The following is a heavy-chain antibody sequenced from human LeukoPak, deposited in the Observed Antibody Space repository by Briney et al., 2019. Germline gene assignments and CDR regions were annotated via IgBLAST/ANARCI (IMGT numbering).Heavy chain of an antibody. V-gene: IGHV4-34*01. Sequence: SETLSLTCAVYGGSFSGNHWSWIRQPPGKGLEWIGEINQSGITNYNPSLKSRAIISIDTSKNQVPLKLAFVTAADTAVYYCARVGQFCRGGSCYSEAFDIWGQGTLVTVSS. CDR1: GGSFSGNH. CDR2: INQSGIT. D-gene: IGHD2-15*01. J-gene: IGHJ3*02. CDR3: ARVGQFCRGGSCYSEAFDI.